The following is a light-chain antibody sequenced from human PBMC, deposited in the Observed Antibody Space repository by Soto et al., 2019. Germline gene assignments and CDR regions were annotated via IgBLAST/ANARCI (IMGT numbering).Light chain of an antibody. CDR2: GAS. V-gene: IGKV3-20*01. CDR1: QSVYNNY. J-gene: IGKJ2*01. Sequence: EIVLTQSPGTLSLSPGERATLSCRASQSVYNNYLAWYQQKPDQTPRLLVNGASNRATGIPDRFSGGGSGTDFTLTISSLEPEDFAVYYCQQYGLPPHSFGQGTRVEIK. CDR3: QQYGLPPHS.